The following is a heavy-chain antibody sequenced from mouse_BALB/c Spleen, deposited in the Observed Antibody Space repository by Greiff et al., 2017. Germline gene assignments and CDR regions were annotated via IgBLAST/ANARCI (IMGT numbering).Heavy chain of an antibody. Sequence: VQLQQSGAELVKPGASVKLSCKASGYTFTRYWMHWVKQRPGQGLEWIGEINPSNGRTNYNEKFKSKATLTVDKSSSTAYMQLSSLTSEDSAVYYCAIYYDYDGFAYWGQGTLVTVSA. J-gene: IGHJ3*01. V-gene: IGHV1S81*02. D-gene: IGHD2-4*01. CDR2: INPSNGRT. CDR3: AIYYDYDGFAY. CDR1: GYTFTRYW.